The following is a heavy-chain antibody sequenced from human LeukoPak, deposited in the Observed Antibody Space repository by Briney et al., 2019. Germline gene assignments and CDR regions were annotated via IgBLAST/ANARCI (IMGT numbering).Heavy chain of an antibody. D-gene: IGHD4-11*01. CDR1: GFTFSSYS. Sequence: PGGSLRLSCAASGFTFSSYSMNWVRQAPGKGLEWVSSISSSISYIYYADSVKGRFTISRDNAKNSLYLQMNSLRAEDTAVYYCARVARKDYSGAFDIWGQGTMVTVSS. V-gene: IGHV3-21*01. J-gene: IGHJ3*02. CDR3: ARVARKDYSGAFDI. CDR2: ISSSISYI.